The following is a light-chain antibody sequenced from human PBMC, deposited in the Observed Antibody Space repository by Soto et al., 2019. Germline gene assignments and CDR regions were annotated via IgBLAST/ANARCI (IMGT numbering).Light chain of an antibody. J-gene: IGKJ2*01. CDR1: QIIGNW. CDR2: AAS. V-gene: IGKV1-5*01. CDR3: QQTYNTPRT. Sequence: DTQMTQSPSTLSASVGDRVTITCRASQIIGNWLAWYQQKPGKAPKCLIYAASNLESRVPSRFSGSGSGTDFNFTISSLQFDDLATYYCQQTYNTPRTFGQGTRVDI.